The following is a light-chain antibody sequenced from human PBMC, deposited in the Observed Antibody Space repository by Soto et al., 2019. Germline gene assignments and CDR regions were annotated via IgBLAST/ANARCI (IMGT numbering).Light chain of an antibody. J-gene: IGKJ4*01. V-gene: IGKV3-11*01. Sequence: QRERATLSCRASQSVTTFLAWYQQKPGQAPRLLIYDASKRATGIPARFSGSGSVTDFTLTISSLEPEDFAVYYCQERTNLPLTFGGGTKVEI. CDR2: DAS. CDR3: QERTNLPLT. CDR1: QSVTTF.